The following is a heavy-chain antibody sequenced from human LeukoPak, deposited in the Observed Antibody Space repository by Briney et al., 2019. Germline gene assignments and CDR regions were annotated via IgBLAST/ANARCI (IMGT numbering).Heavy chain of an antibody. D-gene: IGHD4-11*01. CDR3: TTDHQTTVSPYYYYYYMDV. Sequence: PGGSLRLSCAASGFTFTNAWMSWVRQAPGKGLEWVGRIKSKIAGGTTDYAAPVKGRFTISRDDSKNTLYLQMNSLKTEDTAVYYCTTDHQTTVSPYYYYYYMDVWGKGATVTVSS. CDR2: IKSKIAGGTT. V-gene: IGHV3-15*01. J-gene: IGHJ6*03. CDR1: GFTFTNAW.